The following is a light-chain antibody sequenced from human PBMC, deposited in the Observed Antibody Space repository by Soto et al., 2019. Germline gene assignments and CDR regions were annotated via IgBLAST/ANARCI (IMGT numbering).Light chain of an antibody. V-gene: IGKV3-20*01. Sequence: IVLTQSPGTLSLSPGERAPLSCRASQSVRSYSLAWYQQKPGQAPRLLIYGASTRATGIPDRVSGSGSGTDFTLTITRLEPEEFAVLYCQQYCRSPPTVGGGTNMESK. CDR2: GAS. J-gene: IGKJ4*01. CDR3: QQYCRSPPT. CDR1: QSVRSYS.